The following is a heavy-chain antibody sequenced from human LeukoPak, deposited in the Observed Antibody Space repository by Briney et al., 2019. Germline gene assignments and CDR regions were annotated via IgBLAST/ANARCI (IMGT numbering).Heavy chain of an antibody. V-gene: IGHV4-39*01. CDR3: ARHLSTYYDP. CDR2: IYYSGST. Sequence: PSETLSLTCTVSGGSISSSSYYWGWIRQPPGKGLEWIGSIYYSGSTYYNPSLKSRVTISVDTSKNQFSLKLSSVTASDTAVYYCARHLSTYYDPWGQGTLVTVSS. CDR1: GGSISSSSYY. D-gene: IGHD3-10*01. J-gene: IGHJ5*02.